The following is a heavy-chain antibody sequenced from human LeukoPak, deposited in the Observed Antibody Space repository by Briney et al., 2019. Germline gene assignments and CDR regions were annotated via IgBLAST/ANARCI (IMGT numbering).Heavy chain of an antibody. D-gene: IGHD6-13*01. CDR1: GGSFSGYY. CDR2: INHSGST. J-gene: IGHJ4*02. Sequence: PSETLALTCAVYGGSFSGYYWSWIRQPPGKGLEWIGEINHSGSTNYNPSLKSGVNISVDTSKNQFSLKLSSVTAADTAVYYCARAPRKSRSWRYFDYWGQGTLVTVSS. V-gene: IGHV4-34*01. CDR3: ARAPRKSRSWRYFDY.